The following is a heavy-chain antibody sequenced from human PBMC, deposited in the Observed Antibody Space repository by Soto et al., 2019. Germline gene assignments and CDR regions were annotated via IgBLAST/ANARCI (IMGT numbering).Heavy chain of an antibody. V-gene: IGHV1-18*04. CDR2: ISAYNGNT. Sequence: ASVKVSCKASGYTFTSYGISWVRQAPGQGLEWMGWISAYNGNTNYAQKLQGRVTMTTDTSTSTAYMELRSLRSDDTAVYYCARNVRYFDWLNWFDPWGQGTLVTVSS. CDR1: GYTFTSYG. J-gene: IGHJ5*02. CDR3: ARNVRYFDWLNWFDP. D-gene: IGHD3-9*01.